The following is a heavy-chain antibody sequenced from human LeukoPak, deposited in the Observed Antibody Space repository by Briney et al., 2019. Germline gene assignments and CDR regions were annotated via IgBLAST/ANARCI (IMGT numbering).Heavy chain of an antibody. V-gene: IGHV4-34*01. Sequence: PSETLSLTCAVYGGSFSGYYWSWIRQPPGKGLEWIGEINHSGSTNYNPSLKSRVTISVDTSKNQFSLKLSSVTAADTAVYYCARASTVTLGYWGQGALVTVSS. J-gene: IGHJ4*02. CDR3: ARASTVTLGY. CDR1: GGSFSGYY. D-gene: IGHD4-17*01. CDR2: INHSGST.